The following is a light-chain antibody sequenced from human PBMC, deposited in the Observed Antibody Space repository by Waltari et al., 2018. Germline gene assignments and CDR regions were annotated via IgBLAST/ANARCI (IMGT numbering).Light chain of an antibody. J-gene: IGKJ2*01. CDR1: QDISTY. CDR2: DVS. CDR3: QQYEDVPYT. V-gene: IGKV1-33*01. Sequence: DIQMTQSPSSLSASVGDRVTITCQASQDISTYLNWYQQKPGKAPKLLIYDVSNWEKGVPSRFSGGGSETDFSFTISSLQSEDIATYYCQQYEDVPYTFGQGTKLMIK.